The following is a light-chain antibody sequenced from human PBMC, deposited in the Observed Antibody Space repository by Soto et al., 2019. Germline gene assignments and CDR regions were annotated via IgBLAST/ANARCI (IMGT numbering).Light chain of an antibody. CDR3: QQSYSTPPT. Sequence: DIQMTQSPSSLSASVVDRVTITCLASQSISSYLNWHQQKPGKAPKLLIYAASSLQSGVPSRFSGSGSGTDFTLTISSLQPEDFATYYCQQSYSTPPTFGQGTKVDIK. CDR1: QSISSY. V-gene: IGKV1-39*01. J-gene: IGKJ1*01. CDR2: AAS.